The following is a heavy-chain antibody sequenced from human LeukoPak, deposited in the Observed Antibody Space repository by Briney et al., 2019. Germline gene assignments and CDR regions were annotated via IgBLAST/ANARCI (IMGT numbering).Heavy chain of an antibody. J-gene: IGHJ4*02. V-gene: IGHV1-3*01. CDR3: ARGLRRSYGSGSDLYDY. Sequence: ASVKDACKASGYTITSYAMHWVRQAPGERLEWMVGSNAGNGNTKYSQKFQGRVTITRDTSASTAYMELSSLRSEDTAVSYCARGLRRSYGSGSDLYDYWGQGTLVTVSS. D-gene: IGHD3-10*01. CDR1: GYTITSYA. CDR2: SNAGNGNT.